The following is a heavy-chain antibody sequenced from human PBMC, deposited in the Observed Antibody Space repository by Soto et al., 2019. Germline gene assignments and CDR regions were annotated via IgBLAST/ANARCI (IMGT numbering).Heavy chain of an antibody. Sequence: GGSLRLSCAASGFTVSSNYMSWVRQAPGKGLEWVSVIYSGGSTYYADSVKGRFTISRDNSKNTLYLQMNSLRAEDTAVYYCARVYGSGWDYYYYGMDVWGQGTTVTVSS. D-gene: IGHD6-19*01. J-gene: IGHJ6*02. CDR3: ARVYGSGWDYYYYGMDV. CDR2: IYSGGST. V-gene: IGHV3-66*01. CDR1: GFTVSSNY.